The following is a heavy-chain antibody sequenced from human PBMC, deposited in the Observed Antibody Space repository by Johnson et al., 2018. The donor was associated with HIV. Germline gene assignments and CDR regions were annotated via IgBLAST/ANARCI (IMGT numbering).Heavy chain of an antibody. CDR2: ISWNSGSI. V-gene: IGHV3-9*01. J-gene: IGHJ3*02. Sequence: VQLVESGGGLVQPGGSLRLSCAASGFTFSSYAMHWVRQAPGKGLEWVSLISWNSGSIGYADSVKGRFTISRDNAKNSLYLQMNSLRAEDTALYYCAKDSSPYSSGWYGGAFDIWGQGTMVTVSS. CDR3: AKDSSPYSSGWYGGAFDI. CDR1: GFTFSSYA. D-gene: IGHD6-19*01.